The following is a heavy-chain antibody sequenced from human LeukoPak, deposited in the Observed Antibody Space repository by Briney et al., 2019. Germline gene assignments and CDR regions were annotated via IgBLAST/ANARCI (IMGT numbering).Heavy chain of an antibody. CDR2: ISSSGSTI. J-gene: IGHJ4*02. CDR1: GFTFSSYE. V-gene: IGHV3-48*03. D-gene: IGHD4-23*01. Sequence: GGSLRLSCVASGFTFSSYEMNWVRQAPGKGLEWVSYISSSGSTIYYADSVKGRFTISRDNAKNSLYLQMNSLRAEDTAVYYCARSYGGTYYFDYWGQGTLVTVSS. CDR3: ARSYGGTYYFDY.